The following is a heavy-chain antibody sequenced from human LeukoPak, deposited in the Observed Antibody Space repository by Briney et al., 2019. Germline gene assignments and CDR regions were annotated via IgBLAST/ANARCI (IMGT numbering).Heavy chain of an antibody. CDR3: ARSDTPMAPFDY. J-gene: IGHJ4*02. D-gene: IGHD5-18*01. V-gene: IGHV3-7*04. CDR1: GFTFSSHC. CDR2: IKQDGSEK. Sequence: GGSLRLSCAASGFTFSSHCMNWVRHAPGKGLEWVANIKQDGSEKYSVDSVKGRFTISRDNAKNSLYLQMNSLRADDTAVYYCARSDTPMAPFDYWGQGTLVTVSS.